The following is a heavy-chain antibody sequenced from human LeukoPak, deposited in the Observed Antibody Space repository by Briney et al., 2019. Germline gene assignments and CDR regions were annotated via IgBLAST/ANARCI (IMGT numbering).Heavy chain of an antibody. CDR3: AIYLQYCSSPSCYSFDY. J-gene: IGHJ4*02. V-gene: IGHV1-18*01. CDR1: GYTFTSYG. Sequence: ASVKVSCKASGYTFTSYGISWVRQAPGQGLEWMGWINPYNGNTNYAQKLQGRVTMTTDTSTSTAYMELRSLRSDDTAVYYCAIYLQYCSSPSCYSFDYWGQGTLVTVSS. CDR2: INPYNGNT. D-gene: IGHD2-2*01.